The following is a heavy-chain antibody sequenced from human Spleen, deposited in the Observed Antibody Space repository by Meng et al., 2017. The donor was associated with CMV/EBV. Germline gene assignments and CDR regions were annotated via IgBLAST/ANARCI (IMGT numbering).Heavy chain of an antibody. V-gene: IGHV1-2*02. CDR1: GYTFTGYY. Sequence: QVQLVQSGAEVKKPGASVKVSCKASGYTFTGYYMHWVRQAPGQGLEWMGWINPNSGGTNYAQKFQGRVTITRDTSASTAYMELSSLRSEDTAIYYCARGYSYGYANYYFDSWGQGTLVTVSS. J-gene: IGHJ4*02. CDR2: INPNSGGT. CDR3: ARGYSYGYANYYFDS. D-gene: IGHD3-16*01.